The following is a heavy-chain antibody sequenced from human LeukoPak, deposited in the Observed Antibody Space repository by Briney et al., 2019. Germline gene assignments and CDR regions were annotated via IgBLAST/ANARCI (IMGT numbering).Heavy chain of an antibody. CDR1: GGPISSGGYY. Sequence: PSETLSLTCTVSGGPISSGGYYWSWIRQHPGKGLEWIGYIYYSGSTYYNPSLKSRVAISVDTSKNQFSLKLSSVTAADTAVYYCARGLTGSSYFDYWGQGTLVTVSS. CDR2: IYYSGST. D-gene: IGHD3-9*01. V-gene: IGHV4-31*03. J-gene: IGHJ4*02. CDR3: ARGLTGSSYFDY.